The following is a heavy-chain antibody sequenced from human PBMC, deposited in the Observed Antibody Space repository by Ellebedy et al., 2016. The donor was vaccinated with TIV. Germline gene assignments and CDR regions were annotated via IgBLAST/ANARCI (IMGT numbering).Heavy chain of an antibody. J-gene: IGHJ3*02. CDR2: ISGSGGST. D-gene: IGHD1-1*01. CDR3: ARDSTGTTFDI. Sequence: PGGSLRLSCAASGFPFDNYAMSWVRQAPGKGLEWVSAISGSGGSTYYAAFVQGRLTISRDNSKNTLFLQMNSLRAEDTAVYYCARDSTGTTFDIWGQGTTVIVSS. V-gene: IGHV3-23*01. CDR1: GFPFDNYA.